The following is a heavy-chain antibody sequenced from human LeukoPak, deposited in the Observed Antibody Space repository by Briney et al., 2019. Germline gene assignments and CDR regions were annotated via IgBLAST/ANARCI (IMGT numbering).Heavy chain of an antibody. D-gene: IGHD3-3*01. CDR1: GGTFSSYF. J-gene: IGHJ4*02. Sequence: SVNVSCKASGGTFSSYFFSWVRQAPGQGLEWMGGIIPIFGTANYAQKFQGRVTITTDESTSTAYMELSSLRSEDTAVYYCARFHDFWSGSLDYWGQGTLVTVSS. CDR2: IIPIFGTA. V-gene: IGHV1-69*05. CDR3: ARFHDFWSGSLDY.